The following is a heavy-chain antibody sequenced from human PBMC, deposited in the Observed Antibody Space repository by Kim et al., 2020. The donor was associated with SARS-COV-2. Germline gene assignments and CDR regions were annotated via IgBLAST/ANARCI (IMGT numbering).Heavy chain of an antibody. CDR2: ISTSSSGI. V-gene: IGHV3-48*02. CDR1: GFTFTDYS. CDR3: ARVAYRHGFWIGYDTGFDC. J-gene: IGHJ4*02. Sequence: GGSLRLSCAASGFTFTDYSMNWVRQAPGKGLEWLSHISTSSSGIYYADSVKSRFTISRDNAKNSLYLQMNSLRDEDTAVYYCARVAYRHGFWIGYDTGFDCWGQGTPVTVSS. D-gene: IGHD3-3*01.